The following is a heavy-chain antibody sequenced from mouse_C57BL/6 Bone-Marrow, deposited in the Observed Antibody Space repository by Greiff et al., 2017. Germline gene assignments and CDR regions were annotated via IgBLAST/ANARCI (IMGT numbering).Heavy chain of an antibody. CDR2: ISSGSSTI. CDR1: GFTFSDYG. J-gene: IGHJ2*01. D-gene: IGHD2-3*01. Sequence: EVKLMESGGGLVKPGGSLKLSCAASGFTFSDYGMHWVRQAPEKGLEWVAYISSGSSTIYYADTVKGRFTISRDNAKNTLFLQMTSLRSEDTAMYYCAILYDGYFDYWGQGTTLTVSS. CDR3: AILYDGYFDY. V-gene: IGHV5-17*01.